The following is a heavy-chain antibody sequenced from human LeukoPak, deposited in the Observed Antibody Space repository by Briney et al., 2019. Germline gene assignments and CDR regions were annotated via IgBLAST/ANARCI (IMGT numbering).Heavy chain of an antibody. CDR3: AKSGSVRSSGLHWYFDL. CDR2: ISSSSSYI. J-gene: IGHJ2*01. Sequence: GGSLRLSCAASGFTFSSYSMNWVRQAPGKGLEWVSSISSSSSYIYYADSVKGRFTISRDNAKNSLYLQMNSLRAEDTAVYYCAKSGSVRSSGLHWYFDLWGRGTLVTVSS. V-gene: IGHV3-21*01. CDR1: GFTFSSYS. D-gene: IGHD6-19*01.